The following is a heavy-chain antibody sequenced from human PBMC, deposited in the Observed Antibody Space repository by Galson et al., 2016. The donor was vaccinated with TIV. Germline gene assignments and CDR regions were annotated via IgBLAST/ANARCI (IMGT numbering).Heavy chain of an antibody. V-gene: IGHV1-24*01. J-gene: IGHJ4*02. Sequence: SVKVSCKVSGHTLTDLSIHWVRQPPGRGLEWMGGFDPAHAETIYARRFQGRVTLTEDTSTNTAYMELSSLTSEDTAIYYCATWQEIPVGATGDFWGQGTLVTVSP. D-gene: IGHD6-19*01. CDR2: FDPAHAET. CDR3: ATWQEIPVGATGDF. CDR1: GHTLTDLS.